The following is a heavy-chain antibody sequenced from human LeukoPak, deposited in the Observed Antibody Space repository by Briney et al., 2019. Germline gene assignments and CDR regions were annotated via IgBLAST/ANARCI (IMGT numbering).Heavy chain of an antibody. V-gene: IGHV1-69*01. D-gene: IGHD1-1*01. Sequence: SVKVSCKASGGTFSSYAISWVRQAPGRGLEWMGGTIPIFGTANYAQKFQGRVTITADESTSTAYMELSSLRSEDTAVYYCARDHRPGPYNWNDGGFDYWGQGTLVTVSS. CDR2: TIPIFGTA. J-gene: IGHJ4*02. CDR1: GGTFSSYA. CDR3: ARDHRPGPYNWNDGGFDY.